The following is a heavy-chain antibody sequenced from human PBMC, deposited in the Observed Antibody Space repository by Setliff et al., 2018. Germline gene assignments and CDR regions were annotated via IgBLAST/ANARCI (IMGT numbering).Heavy chain of an antibody. CDR1: GGSVNSGYDN. CDR2: INRRGST. J-gene: IGHJ6*03. CDR3: ARASSGWYSACYYYMDV. Sequence: LSLTCTVSGGSVNSGYDNWNWLRQPAGKGLEWIGHINRRGSTNFSPSLKSRVTISLDTSKNQFSLNLTSVTAADTAVYYCARASSGWYSACYYYMDVWGKGTTVTVSS. V-gene: IGHV4-61*09. D-gene: IGHD6-19*01.